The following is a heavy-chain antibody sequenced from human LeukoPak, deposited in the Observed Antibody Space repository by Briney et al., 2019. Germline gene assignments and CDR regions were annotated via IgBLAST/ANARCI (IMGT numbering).Heavy chain of an antibody. CDR1: GGSMIRTDYY. D-gene: IGHD6-19*01. J-gene: IGHJ1*01. V-gene: IGHV4-61*05. CDR2: IYYSGST. Sequence: SETLSLTCTVSGGSMIRTDYYWSWIRQPPGKGLEWIGYIYYSGSTNYNPSLKSRVTISVDTSKNQFSLKLSSVTAADTAVYYCARSSKAGPFGGGSEYFQHWGQGTLVTVSS. CDR3: ARSSKAGPFGGGSEYFQH.